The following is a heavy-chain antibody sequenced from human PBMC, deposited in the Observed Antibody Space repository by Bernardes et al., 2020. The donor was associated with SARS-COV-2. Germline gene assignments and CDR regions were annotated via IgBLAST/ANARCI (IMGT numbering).Heavy chain of an antibody. Sequence: AGSLILSCAASGFTVSDSYMTWVRQAPGKGLEWVSVIYRGGNTYYADSVRGRFTISRDSSKNTLYLQMNSLRGEDTAVYYCARRRAGGWDLDYWGQGTLVTVSS. J-gene: IGHJ4*02. CDR1: GFTVSDSY. CDR2: IYRGGNT. D-gene: IGHD6-19*01. V-gene: IGHV3-66*02. CDR3: ARRRAGGWDLDY.